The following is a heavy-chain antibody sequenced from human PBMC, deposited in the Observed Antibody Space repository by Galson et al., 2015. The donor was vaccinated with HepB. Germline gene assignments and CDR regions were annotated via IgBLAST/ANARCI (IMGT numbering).Heavy chain of an antibody. CDR1: GFNFKIYN. D-gene: IGHD2-21*01. CDR2: ILSPDDKV. CDR3: ARDVWGLTSGTIDY. V-gene: IGHV3-21*06. J-gene: IGHJ4*02. Sequence: SLRLSCAASGFNFKIYNMNWVRQTPEKGLEWLASILSPDDKVRYADSVLGRFTISRDNTKNSLFLDMSSLRAEDTAIYYCARDVWGLTSGTIDYWGQGTLVTVSS.